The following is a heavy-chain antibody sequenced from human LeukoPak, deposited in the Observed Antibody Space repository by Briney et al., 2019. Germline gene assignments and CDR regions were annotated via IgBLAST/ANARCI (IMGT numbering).Heavy chain of an antibody. Sequence: TTSETLSLTCTVSGGSVGSGSYYWNWIRQSPSRGLEWLGRTYYRSKWYNDYAVSVKSRITINPDTSKNQFSLQLNSVTPEDTAVYYCARDEDGYNYGFDPWGQGTLVTVSS. V-gene: IGHV6-1*01. CDR1: GGSVGSGSYY. CDR2: TYYRSKWYN. D-gene: IGHD5-24*01. J-gene: IGHJ5*02. CDR3: ARDEDGYNYGFDP.